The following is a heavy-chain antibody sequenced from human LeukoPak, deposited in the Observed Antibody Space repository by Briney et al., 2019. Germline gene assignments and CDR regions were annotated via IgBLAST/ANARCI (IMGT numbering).Heavy chain of an antibody. J-gene: IGHJ4*02. D-gene: IGHD6-19*01. CDR2: IYYSGST. V-gene: IGHV4-59*08. CDR3: ARLASSGWSHCDY. Sequence: SETLSLTCTVSGGSISGYYWSWIRQPPGKGPEWIGYIYYSGSTNYNPPLKSRVTISVDTSKNQFSLKMNSVTAADTAVYYCARLASSGWSHCDYWGQGTLVTVSS. CDR1: GGSISGYY.